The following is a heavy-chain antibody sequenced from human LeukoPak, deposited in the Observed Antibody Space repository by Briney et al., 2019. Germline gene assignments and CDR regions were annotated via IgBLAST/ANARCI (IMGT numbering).Heavy chain of an antibody. J-gene: IGHJ5*02. CDR3: ARLGGGDFWSGYFYWFDP. Sequence: SETLSLTCTVSGGSISSSSYYWGWIRQPPGKGLEWIGSIYYSGSTYYNPSLKSRFTISVDTSKNQFSLKLSSVTAADTAVYYCARLGGGDFWSGYFYWFDPWGQGTLVTVSS. CDR1: GGSISSSSYY. CDR2: IYYSGST. D-gene: IGHD3-3*01. V-gene: IGHV4-39*01.